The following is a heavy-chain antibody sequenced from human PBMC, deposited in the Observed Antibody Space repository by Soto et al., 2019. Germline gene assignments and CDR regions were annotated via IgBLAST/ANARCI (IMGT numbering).Heavy chain of an antibody. D-gene: IGHD3-9*01. V-gene: IGHV3-23*01. J-gene: IGHJ2*01. CDR3: AKVVRYFDWSPRYWYFDL. Sequence: LRLSCAASGFTFSSYAMSWVRQAPGKGLEWVSAISGSGGSTYYADSVKGRFTISRDNSKNTLYLQMNSLRAEDTAVYYCAKVVRYFDWSPRYWYFDLWGRGALVTVSS. CDR2: ISGSGGST. CDR1: GFTFSSYA.